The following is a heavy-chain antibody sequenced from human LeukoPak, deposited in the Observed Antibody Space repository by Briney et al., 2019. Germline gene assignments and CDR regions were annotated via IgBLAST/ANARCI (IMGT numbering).Heavy chain of an antibody. J-gene: IGHJ4*02. CDR2: IYYTGTT. V-gene: IGHV4-39*07. CDR1: GGSISTSSYY. D-gene: IGHD6-13*01. CDR3: ARVGAASPTYYFDY. Sequence: SETLSLTCTVSGGSISTSSYYWGWIRQPPGKGLEWIGSIYYTGTTYNSPSLKSRVTISLDTSKNQFSLRLSSVTAADTAVYFCARVGAASPTYYFDYWGQGTLVTVSS.